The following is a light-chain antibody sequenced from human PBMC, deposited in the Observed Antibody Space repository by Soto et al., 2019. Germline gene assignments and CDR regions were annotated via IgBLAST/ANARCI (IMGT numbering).Light chain of an antibody. CDR1: QSLAYIDGNTC. CDR3: MQSTHWPPYT. J-gene: IGKJ2*01. V-gene: IGKV2-30*01. Sequence: EVVMTQSPLSLPVTLGQPAPISCRSSQSLAYIDGNTCLTWFHQRPGQSPRRLIYYVSNRDSGVPDRFSGSGSGTDFTLKISRVEAEDAGIYYCMQSTHWPPYTFGQGTKLEIK. CDR2: YVS.